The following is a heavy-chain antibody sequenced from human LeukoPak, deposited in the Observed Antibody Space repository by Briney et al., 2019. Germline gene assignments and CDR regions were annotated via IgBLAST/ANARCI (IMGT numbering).Heavy chain of an antibody. CDR1: GYTFTSYG. CDR3: ARDARYVKMATMNAFDI. V-gene: IGHV1-18*01. J-gene: IGHJ3*02. CDR2: ISAYNGNT. D-gene: IGHD5-24*01. Sequence: GASVKVSCKASGYTFTSYGISWVRQAPGQGLEWMGWISAYNGNTNYAQKLQGRVTMTTDTSTSTAHMELRGLRSDDTAVYYCARDARYVKMATMNAFDIWGQGTMVTVSS.